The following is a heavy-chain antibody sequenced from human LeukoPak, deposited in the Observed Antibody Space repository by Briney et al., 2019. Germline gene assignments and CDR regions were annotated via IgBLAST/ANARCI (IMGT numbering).Heavy chain of an antibody. D-gene: IGHD3-16*02. J-gene: IGHJ4*02. Sequence: SETLSLTCTVSGGSISSYYWSWIRQPPGKGLEWIGYIYYSGSTSYNPSLKSRVTISVDTSKNQFSLKLSSVTAADTAVYYCARSGSYRYFLDYWGQGTLVTVSS. CDR2: IYYSGST. CDR3: ARSGSYRYFLDY. CDR1: GGSISSYY. V-gene: IGHV4-59*01.